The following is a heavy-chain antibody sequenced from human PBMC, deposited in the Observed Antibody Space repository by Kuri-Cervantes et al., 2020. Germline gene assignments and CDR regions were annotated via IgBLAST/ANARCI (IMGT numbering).Heavy chain of an antibody. Sequence: GGSLRLSCAASGFTVSSNYMSWVRQAPGKGLEWVSGIDISGGGTYYADSVRGRFTISRDNSKGTFYLQMNNLRGEDTAVYYCAKGSSGSYWTVDSWGQGTLVTVSS. V-gene: IGHV3-53*01. CDR1: GFTVSSNY. J-gene: IGHJ4*02. CDR3: AKGSSGSYWTVDS. D-gene: IGHD1-26*01. CDR2: IDISGGGT.